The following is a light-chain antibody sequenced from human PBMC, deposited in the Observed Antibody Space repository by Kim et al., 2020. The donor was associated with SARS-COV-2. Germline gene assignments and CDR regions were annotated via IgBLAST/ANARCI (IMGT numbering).Light chain of an antibody. J-gene: IGKJ1*01. CDR3: QQYYSTPWT. CDR1: QSVSYSSNNENY. CDR2: WAS. Sequence: DIVMTQSPDSLAVSLGERATINCKSSQSVSYSSNNENYLAWYQQKPGQPPKLLIYWASTRESGVPDRFSGSGSGTDFTLTVSGLQAEDVAVYYCQQYYSTPWTFGQGTKVDIK. V-gene: IGKV4-1*01.